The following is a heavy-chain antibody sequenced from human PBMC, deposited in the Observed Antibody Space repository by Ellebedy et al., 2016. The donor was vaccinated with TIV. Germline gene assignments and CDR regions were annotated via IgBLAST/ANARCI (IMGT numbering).Heavy chain of an antibody. Sequence: PGGSLRLSCAASGFTVSSNYMSWVRQAPGKGLEWVSILYTGGTAYYADSVKGRFTISRDNSKNTLYLQMNSLRAEDTAVYYCAGADYEVGFDPWGQGTLVTVSS. J-gene: IGHJ5*02. CDR1: GFTVSSNY. CDR3: AGADYEVGFDP. CDR2: LYTGGTA. D-gene: IGHD4-17*01. V-gene: IGHV3-66*01.